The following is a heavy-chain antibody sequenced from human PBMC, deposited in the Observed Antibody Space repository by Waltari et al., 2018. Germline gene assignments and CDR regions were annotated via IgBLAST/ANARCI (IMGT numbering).Heavy chain of an antibody. J-gene: IGHJ4*02. CDR1: GFPLHQSW. D-gene: IGHD6-6*01. Sequence: EVQLVESGGGLVSTGGSLRISCEASGFPLHQSWRRGVRQAPGKGLEWIGRIKSKNDGGTIDYAAPVKGRFTISRDESTKTVYLQMNSLKTEDTAVYYCTTDPRDWGQGTLVTVSS. V-gene: IGHV3-15*01. CDR2: IKSKNDGGTI. CDR3: TTDPRD.